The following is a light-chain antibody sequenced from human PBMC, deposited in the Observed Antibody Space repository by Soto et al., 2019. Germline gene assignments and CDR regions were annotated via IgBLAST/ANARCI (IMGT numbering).Light chain of an antibody. Sequence: QSVLTQPPPASGAPGQRVSISCSGSSSNIGTNTVNWYQQVPGTAPKLLMYSFNERPSGVPDRFSGSRSGTSASLAIRGLQFEDEGDYYCAAWDDSLKGYVFGTGTKATVL. CDR3: AAWDDSLKGYV. CDR2: SFN. V-gene: IGLV1-44*01. CDR1: SSNIGTNT. J-gene: IGLJ1*01.